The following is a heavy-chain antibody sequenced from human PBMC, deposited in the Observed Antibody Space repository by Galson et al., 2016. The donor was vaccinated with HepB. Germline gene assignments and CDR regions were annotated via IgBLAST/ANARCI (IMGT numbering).Heavy chain of an antibody. CDR2: ISSSGDT. Sequence: SLRLSCAASGFTVTTNYMSWVRQAPGKGLDWVSLISSSGDTSYADSVQGRFTISRDNSKNTLFLQMNSLRVEDTAVYYCVREQLGTDSNWFDPWGQGTLVTVSS. J-gene: IGHJ5*02. D-gene: IGHD1-1*01. CDR1: GFTVTTNY. CDR3: VREQLGTDSNWFDP. V-gene: IGHV3-53*01.